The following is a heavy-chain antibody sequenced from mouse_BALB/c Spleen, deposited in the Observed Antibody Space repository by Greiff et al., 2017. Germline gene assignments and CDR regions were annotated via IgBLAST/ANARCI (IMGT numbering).Heavy chain of an antibody. D-gene: IGHD1-2*01. CDR1: GYSFTSYW. Sequence: QVQLQQSGPQLVRPGASVKISCKASGYSFTSYWMHWVKQRPGQGLEWIGMIDPSDSETRLNQKFKDKATLTVDKSSSTAYMQLSSPTSEDSAVYYCARGTLLRLEGPDYWGQGTTLTVSS. CDR2: IDPSDSET. V-gene: IGHV1S126*01. CDR3: ARGTLLRLEGPDY. J-gene: IGHJ2*01.